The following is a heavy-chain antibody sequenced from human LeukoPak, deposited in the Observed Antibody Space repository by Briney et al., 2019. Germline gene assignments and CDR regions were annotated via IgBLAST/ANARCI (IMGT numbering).Heavy chain of an antibody. J-gene: IGHJ6*03. CDR1: GGSISSYY. CDR3: ARETSQKGAHYMDV. CDR2: IYYSGST. D-gene: IGHD3-16*01. Sequence: SETLSLTCTVTGGSISSYYWSWIRQPPGKGLEWVGYIYYSGSTNYNPSLKSRVTISVDTSKNQFSLKLSSVTAADTAVYYCARETSQKGAHYMDVWGKGTTVTISS. V-gene: IGHV4-59*01.